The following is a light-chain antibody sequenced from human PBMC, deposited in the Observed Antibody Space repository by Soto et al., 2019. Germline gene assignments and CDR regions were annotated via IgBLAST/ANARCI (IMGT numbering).Light chain of an antibody. V-gene: IGLV2-14*01. CDR2: DVS. J-gene: IGLJ1*01. CDR1: SSDVGGYNY. CDR3: SSYTSSSTYV. Sequence: QSVLTQPASVSGSPGQSITISCPGTSSDVGGYNYVSWCQQHPGKAPKLMIYDVSNRPSGVSNRFSGSKSGNTASLTISGLQAEDEADYYCSSYTSSSTYVFGTGTKVTVL.